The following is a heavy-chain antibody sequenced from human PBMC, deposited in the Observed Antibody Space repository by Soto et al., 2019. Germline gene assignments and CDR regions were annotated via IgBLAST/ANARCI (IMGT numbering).Heavy chain of an antibody. J-gene: IGHJ5*02. CDR2: INHIGST. CDR1: VGSFSGYY. D-gene: IGHD2-15*01. CDR3: ARGRDIVVVVAAYNWFDP. V-gene: IGHV4-34*01. Sequence: PSETLSLTCAVYVGSFSGYYWSWIRQPPGKGLEWIGEINHIGSTNYNPSLKSRVTISVETSKNQFSLKLSSVTAADTAVYYCARGRDIVVVVAAYNWFDPWGQGTLVTVSS.